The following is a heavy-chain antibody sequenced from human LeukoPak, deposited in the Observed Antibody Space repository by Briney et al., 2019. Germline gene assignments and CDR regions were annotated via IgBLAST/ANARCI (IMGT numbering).Heavy chain of an antibody. V-gene: IGHV1-69*01. CDR3: ARYSSSWYRDYYGMDV. J-gene: IGHJ6*02. Sequence: GSSVKVSCKASGGTFSSYAISWVRQAPGQGLEWMGGIIPIFGTANYAQKFQGRVTITADESTSTAYMELSSLRSEDTAVYYCARYSSSWYRDYYGMDVWGQGTTVTVSS. CDR2: IIPIFGTA. CDR1: GGTFSSYA. D-gene: IGHD6-13*01.